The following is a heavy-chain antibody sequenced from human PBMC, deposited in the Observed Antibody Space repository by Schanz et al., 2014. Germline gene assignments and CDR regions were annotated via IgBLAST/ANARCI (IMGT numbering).Heavy chain of an antibody. Sequence: QVQLVESGGGVVQPGRSLRLSCAASGFTFSSYGMHWVRQAPGKGLEWVAVIWYDGSNKYYADSVKGRFTISRDNSKNTMYLQMNSLSAEDTAVYYCAKEKGECSSTSCSYYFDYWGQGTLVTVSS. J-gene: IGHJ4*02. CDR1: GFTFSSYG. V-gene: IGHV3-33*06. D-gene: IGHD2-2*01. CDR2: IWYDGSNK. CDR3: AKEKGECSSTSCSYYFDY.